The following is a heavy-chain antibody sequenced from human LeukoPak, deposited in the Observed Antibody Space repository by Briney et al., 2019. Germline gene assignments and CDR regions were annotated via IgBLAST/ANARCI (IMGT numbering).Heavy chain of an antibody. CDR2: ISGSGGNT. J-gene: IGHJ5*02. CDR1: GFTFSSYA. D-gene: IGHD6-19*01. CDR3: AREIPVAGKRSWFDP. Sequence: PGGSLRLSCTTSGFTFSSYAMNWVRQAPGKGLEWVSAISGSGGNTYYADSVKGRFTISRDNSKNTLYLQLNGLRAEDTAIYYCAREIPVAGKRSWFDPWGQGTLVTVSS. V-gene: IGHV3-23*01.